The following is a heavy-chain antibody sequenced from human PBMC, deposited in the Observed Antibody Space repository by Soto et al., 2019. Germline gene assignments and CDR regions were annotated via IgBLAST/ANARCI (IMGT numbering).Heavy chain of an antibody. J-gene: IGHJ6*01. CDR1: GFTFSSYA. V-gene: IGHV3-30-3*01. CDR3: ARTGRLHGMDV. Sequence: ESGGGVVQPGRSLRLSCAASGFTFSSYAMHWVRQAPGKGLEWVAIISYDGSNKYYADSVKGRFTISRDNSKNTLYLQMNSLRGGDTAVYYCARTGRLHGMDVW. CDR2: ISYDGSNK. D-gene: IGHD2-15*01.